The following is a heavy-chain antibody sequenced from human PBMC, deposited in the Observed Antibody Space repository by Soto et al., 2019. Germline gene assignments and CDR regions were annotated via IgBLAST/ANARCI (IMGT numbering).Heavy chain of an antibody. D-gene: IGHD3-10*01. J-gene: IGHJ5*02. CDR2: INHSGST. Sequence: SETLSLTCAVYGESYSGYYWSWIRQPPGKGLEWIGEINHSGSTSYNPSLKSRVTISVDTSKNQFSLRLRSLTAADTAVYFCARGRRVRGTRSYNWFDPWGQGTLVTVSS. V-gene: IGHV4-34*01. CDR3: ARGRRVRGTRSYNWFDP. CDR1: GESYSGYY.